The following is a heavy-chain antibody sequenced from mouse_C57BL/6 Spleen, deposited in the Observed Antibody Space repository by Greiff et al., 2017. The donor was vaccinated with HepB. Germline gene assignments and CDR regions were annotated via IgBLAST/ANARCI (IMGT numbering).Heavy chain of an antibody. CDR1: GYTFTDYN. D-gene: IGHD2-5*01. CDR3: ALGPYYSNYVAY. V-gene: IGHV1-22*01. J-gene: IGHJ3*01. Sequence: EVQLQQSGPELVKPEASVKMSCKASGYTFTDYNMHWVKQSHGKSLEWIGYINPNNGGTSYNQKFKGKATLTVNKSSSTAYMELRSLTSEDSAVYYCALGPYYSNYVAYWGQGTLVTVSA. CDR2: INPNNGGT.